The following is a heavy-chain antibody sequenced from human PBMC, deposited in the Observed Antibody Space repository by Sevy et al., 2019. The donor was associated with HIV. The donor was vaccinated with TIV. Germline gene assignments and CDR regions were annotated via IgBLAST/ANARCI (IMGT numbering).Heavy chain of an antibody. D-gene: IGHD3-10*01. CDR3: AKTSWFGELYYFDY. V-gene: IGHV3-23*01. CDR1: GFTFSSYA. Sequence: GGSLRLSCAASGFTFSSYAMSWVRQAPGKGLEWVSAISGSGGSTCYADSVKGRFTISRDNSKNTLYLQMNSLRAEDTAVYYCAKTSWFGELYYFDYWGQGTLVTVSS. CDR2: ISGSGGST. J-gene: IGHJ4*02.